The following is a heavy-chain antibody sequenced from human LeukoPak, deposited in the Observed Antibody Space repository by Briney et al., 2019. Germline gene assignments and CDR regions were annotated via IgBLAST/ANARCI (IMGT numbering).Heavy chain of an antibody. CDR1: GFTFSNYA. J-gene: IGHJ4*02. V-gene: IGHV3-7*01. Sequence: GASLRLSCAASGFTFSNYAMSWVRQAPGKGLNWVANIKQDGSEKYYVDSVKGRFTISRDNAKNSLYLQMNSLRAEDTAVYYCAREGLWSSDFDYWGQGTLVTVSS. D-gene: IGHD3-10*01. CDR3: AREGLWSSDFDY. CDR2: IKQDGSEK.